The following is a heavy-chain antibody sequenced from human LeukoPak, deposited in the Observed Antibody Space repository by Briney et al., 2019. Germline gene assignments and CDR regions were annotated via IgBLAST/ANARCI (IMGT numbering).Heavy chain of an antibody. CDR3: ARDSSRASGSSNDY. V-gene: IGHV3-7*04. D-gene: IGHD3-10*01. CDR2: INEDGSGT. Sequence: GGSLRLSCAASGFTFSNYWMTWFRQAPGKGLEWVANINEDGSGTYYVDSVKGRFSISRDNAKNLLNLQMNTLRVEDTAVYLCARDSSRASGSSNDYWGQGTLVTVSS. CDR1: GFTFSNYW. J-gene: IGHJ4*02.